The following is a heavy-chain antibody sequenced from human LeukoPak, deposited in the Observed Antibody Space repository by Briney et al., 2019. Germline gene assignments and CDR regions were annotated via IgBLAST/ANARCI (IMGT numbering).Heavy chain of an antibody. CDR2: INHSGST. CDR3: ARSRVLRFLEWLSGPNTGGHYYGMDV. Sequence: PSGTLSLTCAVYGGSFSGYYWSWIRQPPGKGLEWIGEINHSGSTNYNPSLKSRVTISVDTSKNQFSLKLSSVTAADTAVYYCARSRVLRFLEWLSGPNTGGHYYGMDVWGQGTTVTVSS. D-gene: IGHD3-3*01. CDR1: GGSFSGYY. V-gene: IGHV4-34*01. J-gene: IGHJ6*02.